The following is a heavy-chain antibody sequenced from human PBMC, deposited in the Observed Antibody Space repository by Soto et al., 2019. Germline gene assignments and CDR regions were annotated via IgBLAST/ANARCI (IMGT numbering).Heavy chain of an antibody. V-gene: IGHV5-51*01. CDR1: GYSFTSYW. J-gene: IGHJ4*02. D-gene: IGHD6-19*01. CDR3: ARSVKDSSGWSFSFDY. Sequence: PGESLKISCKGSGYSFTSYWIGWVRQMPGKGLEWMGIIYPGDSDTRYSPSFQGQVTISADKSISTAYLQWSSLKASDTAMYYCARSVKDSSGWSFSFDYWGQGTLVTVSS. CDR2: IYPGDSDT.